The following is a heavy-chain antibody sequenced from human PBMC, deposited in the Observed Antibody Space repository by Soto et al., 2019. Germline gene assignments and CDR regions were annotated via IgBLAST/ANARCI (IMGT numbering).Heavy chain of an antibody. D-gene: IGHD3-22*01. Sequence: GASVKVSCKASGYTFTSYDINWVRQATGQGLEWMGGMNPNCGKASYAQKFQGRVTITADESTSTAYMELSSLRSEDTAVYYCARTYYYDSSGYYPIEYYFDYWGQGTLVTVSS. V-gene: IGHV1-69*13. CDR2: MNPNCGKA. CDR1: GYTFTSYD. J-gene: IGHJ4*02. CDR3: ARTYYYDSSGYYPIEYYFDY.